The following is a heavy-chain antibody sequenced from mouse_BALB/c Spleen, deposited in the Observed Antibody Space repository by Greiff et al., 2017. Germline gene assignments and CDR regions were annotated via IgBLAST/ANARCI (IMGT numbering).Heavy chain of an antibody. V-gene: IGHV1-4*02. CDR2: INPSSGYT. CDR3: ARSGYGSSWFAY. D-gene: IGHD1-1*01. Sequence: VQVVESAAELARPGASVKMSCKASGYTFTSYTMHWVKQRPGQGLEWIGYINPSSGYTEYNQKFKDKTTLTADKSSSTAYMQLSSLTSEDSAVYYCARSGYGSSWFAYWGQGTLVTVSA. J-gene: IGHJ3*01. CDR1: GYTFTSYT.